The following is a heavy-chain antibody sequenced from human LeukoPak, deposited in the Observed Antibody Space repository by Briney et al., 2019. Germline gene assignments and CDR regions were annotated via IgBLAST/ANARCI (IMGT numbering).Heavy chain of an antibody. CDR1: GFTFSDYY. CDR2: ISSSGSTI. CDR3: ARDLSYYYDSSGYYY. D-gene: IGHD3-22*01. J-gene: IGHJ4*02. Sequence: GGSLRLSCAASGFTFSDYYMSWIRQAPGKGLEWVSYISSSGSTIYYADSVKGRFTISRGNAKNSLYLQMNSLRAEDTAVYYCARDLSYYYDSSGYYYWGQGTLVTVSS. V-gene: IGHV3-11*01.